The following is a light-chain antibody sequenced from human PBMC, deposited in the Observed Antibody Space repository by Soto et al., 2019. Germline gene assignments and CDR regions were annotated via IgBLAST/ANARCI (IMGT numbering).Light chain of an antibody. J-gene: IGLJ1*01. CDR3: SSDTSSSAYV. CDR2: DVS. Sequence: AALTQPCSVSGSPGQSITISCTGTSSDVGGYNYVSWYQQHPGKAPKLMIYDVSNRPSGVSNRFSGSKSGNTASLTISGLQAEDEADYYCSSDTSSSAYVFGTVTTVTVL. CDR1: SSDVGGYNY. V-gene: IGLV2-14*01.